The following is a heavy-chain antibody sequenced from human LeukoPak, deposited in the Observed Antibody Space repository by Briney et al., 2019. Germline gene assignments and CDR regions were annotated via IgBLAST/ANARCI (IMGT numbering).Heavy chain of an antibody. CDR2: IYYSGST. D-gene: IGHD3-22*01. V-gene: IGHV4-39*07. Sequence: SETLSLTCTVSGGSISSSSYYWGWIRQPPGKGLEWIGSIYYSGSTYYNPSLKSRVTISVDTSKNQFSLKLSSVTVADTAVYYCARARREAYPDDSSGYHDAFDIWGQGTMVTVSS. J-gene: IGHJ3*02. CDR3: ARARREAYPDDSSGYHDAFDI. CDR1: GGSISSSSYY.